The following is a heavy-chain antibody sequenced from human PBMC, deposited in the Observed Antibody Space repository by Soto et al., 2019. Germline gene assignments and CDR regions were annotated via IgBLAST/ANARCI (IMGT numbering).Heavy chain of an antibody. CDR3: AGGSYSKAGRNWFDP. CDR1: GYTCTSYG. Sequence: QVQLVQSGAEVKKPGASVKVSCKASGYTCTSYGISWVRQAPGQGPEWMGWISAYNGNTNYAQKLPGRVTMTTDTSTSTAYMELWSLRSDDTAVYYCAGGSYSKAGRNWFDPCCQGTLVTVSS. V-gene: IGHV1-18*04. D-gene: IGHD4-4*01. CDR2: ISAYNGNT. J-gene: IGHJ5*02.